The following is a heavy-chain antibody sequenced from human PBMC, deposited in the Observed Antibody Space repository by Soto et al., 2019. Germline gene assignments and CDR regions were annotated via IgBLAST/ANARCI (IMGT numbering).Heavy chain of an antibody. J-gene: IGHJ4*02. Sequence: QPPGKGLEWIGEINHSGSTNYNPSLKSRVTISVDTSKNQFSLKLSSVTAADTAVYYCARGQAVGIGYYYSFDYWGQGTLVTVSS. V-gene: IGHV4-34*01. CDR2: INHSGST. D-gene: IGHD3-22*01. CDR3: ARGQAVGIGYYYSFDY.